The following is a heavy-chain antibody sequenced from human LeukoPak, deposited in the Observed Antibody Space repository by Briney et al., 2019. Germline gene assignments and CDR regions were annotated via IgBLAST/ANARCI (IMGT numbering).Heavy chain of an antibody. CDR1: GFTFSSYE. CDR3: ARDLFSTGNWFDP. D-gene: IGHD2-8*02. Sequence: PGGSLRLSCAASGFTFSSYEMNWVRQAPGKGLEWVSYIGRSGSHIYYADSVKGRFTISRDNAKNSVYLQMNSLRAEDTGVYYCARDLFSTGNWFDPWGQGTLVTVSS. V-gene: IGHV3-48*03. CDR2: IGRSGSHI. J-gene: IGHJ5*02.